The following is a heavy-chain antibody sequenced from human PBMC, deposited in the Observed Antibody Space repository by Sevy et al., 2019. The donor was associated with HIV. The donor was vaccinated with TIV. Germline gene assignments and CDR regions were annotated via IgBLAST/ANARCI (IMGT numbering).Heavy chain of an antibody. CDR3: AKGFCSGGSCPRDYYYYGMDD. CDR1: EFTFSSYA. J-gene: IGHJ6*02. V-gene: IGHV3-23*01. Sequence: GGSLRLSCAASEFTFSSYAMNWVRQAPGKGLEWVSSISVSGRSTYYADSVEGRFTISRDNSKNTLYLQMNSLRADDTAVYYCAKGFCSGGSCPRDYYYYGMDDWGQGTTVTVSS. CDR2: ISVSGRST. D-gene: IGHD2-15*01.